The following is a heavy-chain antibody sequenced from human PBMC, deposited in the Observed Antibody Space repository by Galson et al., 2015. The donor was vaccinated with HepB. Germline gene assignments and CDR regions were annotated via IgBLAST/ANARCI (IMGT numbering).Heavy chain of an antibody. CDR3: ATVEILVVRGGLRTRSYFDY. D-gene: IGHD3-10*01. CDR1: GFTFGTYT. V-gene: IGHV3-7*01. CDR2: IKQGGSEK. J-gene: IGHJ4*02. Sequence: SLRLSCAASGFTFGTYTMNWVRQAPGKGLEWVANIKQGGSEKYFVDSVKGRFTISRDNARNSLYLRMNSLRAGDTAVYHCATVEILVVRGGLRTRSYFDYWGRGTLVTVSS.